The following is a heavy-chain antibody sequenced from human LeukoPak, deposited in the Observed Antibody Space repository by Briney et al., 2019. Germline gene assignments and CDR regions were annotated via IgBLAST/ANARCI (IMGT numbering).Heavy chain of an antibody. Sequence: ASVTVSFKCSGYTFTDYYLHWVRQAPGQRLEWMGWITPDSGVTKYAEKFQGRVTLTRGTTISTTYMELSRLRSDDTAFYYCAREKGVRGPRGNWFDPWGQGTLVTVSS. J-gene: IGHJ5*02. D-gene: IGHD3-10*01. CDR2: ITPDSGVT. V-gene: IGHV1-2*02. CDR1: GYTFTDYY. CDR3: AREKGVRGPRGNWFDP.